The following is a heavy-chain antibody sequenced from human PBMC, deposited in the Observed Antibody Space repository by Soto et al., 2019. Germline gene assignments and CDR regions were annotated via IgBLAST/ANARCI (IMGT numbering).Heavy chain of an antibody. V-gene: IGHV4-4*02. CDR2: IYPSGST. J-gene: IGHJ4*02. CDR3: ARRPLFDY. CDR1: GGSISSNNW. Sequence: SETLSLTCAVSGGSISSNNWWSWVRQSPGKGLEWIAEIYPSGSTNYNPSLKSRVTISVDKSKSQLSLRLSSVTAADTAIYYCARRPLFDYWGQGALVTVSS.